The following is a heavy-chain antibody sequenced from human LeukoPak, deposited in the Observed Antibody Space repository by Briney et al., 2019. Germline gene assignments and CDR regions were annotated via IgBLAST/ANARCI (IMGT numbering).Heavy chain of an antibody. CDR3: ARVQAGKWDFDF. V-gene: IGHV3-48*01. Sequence: PGGSLRLSCAASGFAFNTYSMNWVRQAPGKGLEWVSYIRSDSTIINYAESVKGRFTISRDSAKNSLYLQMNSLRAEDTAVYFCARVQAGKWDFDFWGQGTLVTVSS. CDR1: GFAFNTYS. D-gene: IGHD2-8*01. J-gene: IGHJ4*02. CDR2: IRSDSTII.